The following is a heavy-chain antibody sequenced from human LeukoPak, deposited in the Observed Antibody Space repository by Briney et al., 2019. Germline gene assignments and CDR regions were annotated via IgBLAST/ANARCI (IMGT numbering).Heavy chain of an antibody. CDR2: IYSGGST. Sequence: GGSLRLSCAASGFTVSSNYMSWVRQAPGKGLEWVSVIYSGGSTYYADSVKGRFTISRDNSKNTLYLQMKSLRAEDTAVYYCARYITRHYYDSSGYYHYFDYWGQGTLVTVSS. V-gene: IGHV3-53*01. CDR1: GFTVSSNY. J-gene: IGHJ4*02. D-gene: IGHD3-22*01. CDR3: ARYITRHYYDSSGYYHYFDY.